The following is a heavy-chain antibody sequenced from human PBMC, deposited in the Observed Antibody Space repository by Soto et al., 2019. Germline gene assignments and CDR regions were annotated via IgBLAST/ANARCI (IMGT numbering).Heavy chain of an antibody. J-gene: IGHJ4*02. D-gene: IGHD2-15*01. CDR2: INAGNGNT. CDR3: ARVYCSGGSCYSIDS. Sequence: ASVKVSCKASGYTFTSYAMHWVRQAPGQRLEWMGWINAGNGNTKYSQKFQGRVTITRDTSASTAYMELSSLRSEDTAVYYCARVYCSGGSCYSIDSWGQGTLVTVSS. CDR1: GYTFTSYA. V-gene: IGHV1-3*01.